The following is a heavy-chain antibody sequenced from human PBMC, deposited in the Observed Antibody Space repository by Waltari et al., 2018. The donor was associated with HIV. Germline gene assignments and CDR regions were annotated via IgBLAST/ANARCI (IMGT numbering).Heavy chain of an antibody. CDR3: AKVGMTAVTSYAIDI. J-gene: IGHJ3*02. Sequence: EVLLVESGGGLVQPGGSLRLSCAASGFKFADDAMHWVRQAPGRGLEWVANISWNSGTIGYADSVKGRFTISRDNAKNSLSLQMNSLRPGDTALYYCAKVGMTAVTSYAIDIWGQGTMVTVSS. CDR1: GFKFADDA. V-gene: IGHV3-9*01. CDR2: ISWNSGTI. D-gene: IGHD4-17*01.